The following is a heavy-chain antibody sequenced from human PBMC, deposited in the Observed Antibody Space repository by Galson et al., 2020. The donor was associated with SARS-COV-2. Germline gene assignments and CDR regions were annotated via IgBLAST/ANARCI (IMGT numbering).Heavy chain of an antibody. J-gene: IGHJ4*02. D-gene: IGHD3-16*01. CDR2: INGGGDTT. V-gene: IGHV3-23*01. Sequence: GGSLRLSCAASGFTFTSDAMSWVRQAPGKGLECVSSINGGGDTTHYADSVKGRFSISRDNSKNTLYLQMNSLRVEDTAIYYCARASGDYYVGFFDCWGQGTLVTVSS. CDR1: GFTFTSDA. CDR3: ARASGDYYVGFFDC.